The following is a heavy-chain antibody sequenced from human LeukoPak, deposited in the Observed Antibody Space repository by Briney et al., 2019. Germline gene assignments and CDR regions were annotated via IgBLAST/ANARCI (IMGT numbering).Heavy chain of an antibody. CDR2: LNPNSGNT. Sequence: GASVKVSCKASGYTFTSYDINWVRQATGQGLEWMGWLNPNSGNTGYAQKFQGRVTMTRNTSISTAYMEVRSLRSEDTAVYYCARGQRYCSGARCYSTLSGYWGQGTLVTVSS. D-gene: IGHD2-15*01. CDR1: GYTFTSYD. V-gene: IGHV1-8*01. J-gene: IGHJ4*02. CDR3: ARGQRYCSGARCYSTLSGY.